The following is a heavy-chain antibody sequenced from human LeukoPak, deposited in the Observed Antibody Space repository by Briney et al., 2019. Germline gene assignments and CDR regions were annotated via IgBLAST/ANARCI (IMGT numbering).Heavy chain of an antibody. J-gene: IGHJ3*02. Sequence: PGRSLRLSCAASGFTFDDYAMHWVRQAPGKGLEWVSGISWNSGSIGYADSVKGRFTISRDNAKNSLYLQMNSLRAEDTALYYCASLSRSHDAFDIWGQGTMVTVSS. CDR2: ISWNSGSI. V-gene: IGHV3-9*01. CDR1: GFTFDDYA. CDR3: ASLSRSHDAFDI.